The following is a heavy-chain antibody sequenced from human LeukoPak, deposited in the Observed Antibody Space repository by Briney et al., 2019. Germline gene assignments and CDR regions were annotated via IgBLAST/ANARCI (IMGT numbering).Heavy chain of an antibody. CDR1: GFTFSDHI. CDR2: VSGSGSTV. V-gene: IGHV3-48*01. Sequence: GGSLRLSCAASGFTFSDHIMNWVRQLPGKRLEWVAYVSGSGSTVYYADPVKGRFTISRDNGKSSLYLQMNGLRVEDTALYYCVRQFASWGQGTLVTVSS. J-gene: IGHJ4*02. CDR3: VRQFAS.